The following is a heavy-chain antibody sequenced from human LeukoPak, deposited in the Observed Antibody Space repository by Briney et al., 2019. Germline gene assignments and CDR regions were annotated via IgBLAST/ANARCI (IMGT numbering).Heavy chain of an antibody. V-gene: IGHV1-8*01. Sequence: ASVKVSCKASGYTFTSYDNNWVRQATGQGLEWMGWMNPNSGNTGYAQKFQGRVTMTRNTSISTAYMELSSLRSEDTAVYYCARGQAGTLDFDYWGQGTLVTVSS. CDR1: GYTFTSYD. CDR3: ARGQAGTLDFDY. CDR2: MNPNSGNT. J-gene: IGHJ4*02. D-gene: IGHD1-1*01.